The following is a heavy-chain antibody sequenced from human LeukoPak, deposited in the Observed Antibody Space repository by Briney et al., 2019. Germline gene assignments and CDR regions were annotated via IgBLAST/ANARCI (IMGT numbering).Heavy chain of an antibody. Sequence: PSETLSLTCTVSDGSISSYYWSWIRQPPGKGLEWIGDIYYSGYTNYNPSLKSRVTISVDTSKNQFSLKLRSVTAADTAVYYCARETSQKGAHYMDVWGKGTTVTISS. CDR3: ARETSQKGAHYMDV. J-gene: IGHJ6*03. D-gene: IGHD3-16*01. CDR2: IYYSGYT. V-gene: IGHV4-59*01. CDR1: DGSISSYY.